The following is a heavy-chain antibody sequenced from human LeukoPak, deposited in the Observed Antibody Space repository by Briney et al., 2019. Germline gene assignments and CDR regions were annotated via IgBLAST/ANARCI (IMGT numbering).Heavy chain of an antibody. V-gene: IGHV3-30*01. CDR2: ISYDGSNK. CDR3: ARELGSGYYYGFDY. D-gene: IGHD3-22*01. CDR1: GFTFSSYA. J-gene: IGHJ4*02. Sequence: GGSLRLPCAASGFTFSSYAMHWVRQAPGKGLEWVAVISYDGSNKYYADSVKGRFTISRDNSKNALYLQMNSLRAEDTAVYYCARELGSGYYYGFDYWGQGTLVTVSS.